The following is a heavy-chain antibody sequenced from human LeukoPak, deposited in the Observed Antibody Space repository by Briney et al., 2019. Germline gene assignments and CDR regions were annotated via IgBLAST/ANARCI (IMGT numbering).Heavy chain of an antibody. V-gene: IGHV3-7*04. Sequence: GESLRLSCAASGFTFSNYWMTWVRQAPGKGLEWVANIKEDGSDKYYVDSVKGRFTISRGNAKNSLYLQMNSLRAEDTAVYFCARDQWRLFDFWGQGTLVAVSS. CDR3: ARDQWRLFDF. J-gene: IGHJ4*02. CDR1: GFTFSNYW. CDR2: IKEDGSDK. D-gene: IGHD2-21*02.